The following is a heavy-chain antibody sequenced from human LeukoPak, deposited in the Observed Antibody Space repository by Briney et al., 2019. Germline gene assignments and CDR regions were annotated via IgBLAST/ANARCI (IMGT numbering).Heavy chain of an antibody. CDR1: GFTFSNYW. CDR3: AREMGALGI. V-gene: IGHV3-7*01. CDR2: IKQDGIEK. J-gene: IGHJ3*02. D-gene: IGHD1-26*01. Sequence: GGSLRLSCAASGFTFSNYWMTWVRQAPGKGLEWVANIKQDGIEKYYVASVKGRFTISRENTKNSLYLQMNSLRAEDTAVYYCAREMGALGIWSQGTMVTVSS.